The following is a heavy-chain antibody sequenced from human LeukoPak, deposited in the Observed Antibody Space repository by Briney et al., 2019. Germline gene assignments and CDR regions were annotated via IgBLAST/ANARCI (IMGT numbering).Heavy chain of an antibody. J-gene: IGHJ4*02. CDR2: IYYSGST. CDR3: ARVFKLTGDSRYYFDY. V-gene: IGHV4-39*07. D-gene: IGHD7-27*01. CDR1: GGSISSSSYY. Sequence: SETLSLTCTVSGGSISSSSYYWGWIRQPPGKGLEWIGSIYYSGSTYYNPSLKSRVTISVDTSKNQFSLKLSSVTAADTAVYHCARVFKLTGDSRYYFDYWGQGTLVTVSS.